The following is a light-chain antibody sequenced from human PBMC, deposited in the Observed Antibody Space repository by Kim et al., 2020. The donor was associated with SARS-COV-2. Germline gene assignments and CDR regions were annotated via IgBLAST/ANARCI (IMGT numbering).Light chain of an antibody. CDR3: ATWDDTLSGRV. CDR1: SSNIGFSP. V-gene: IGLV1-44*01. Sequence: GQRVTISYAGSSSNIGFSPVSWYQHLPGTAPKLLIYGNDQRPSGVPDRFSGSKSGTSASLAISGLQSRDEGDYYCATWDDTLSGRVFGGGTKLNVL. J-gene: IGLJ3*02. CDR2: GND.